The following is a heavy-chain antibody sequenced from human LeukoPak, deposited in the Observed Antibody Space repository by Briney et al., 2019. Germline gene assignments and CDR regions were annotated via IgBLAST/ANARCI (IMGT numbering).Heavy chain of an antibody. CDR1: GGSISSGGYY. D-gene: IGHD4-23*01. V-gene: IGHV4-31*03. CDR3: ARADYGGNFGGDY. J-gene: IGHJ4*02. CDR2: IYYSGST. Sequence: SETLSLTCTVSGGSISSGGYYWSWIRQHPGKGLEWIGYIYYSGSTYYNPSLKSRVTISVDTSKNQFSLKLSSVTAADTTVYYCARADYGGNFGGDYWGQGTLVTVSS.